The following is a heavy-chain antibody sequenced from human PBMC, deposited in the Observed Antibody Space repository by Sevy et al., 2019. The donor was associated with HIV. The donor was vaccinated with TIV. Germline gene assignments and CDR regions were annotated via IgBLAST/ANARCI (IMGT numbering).Heavy chain of an antibody. CDR3: AKDLTERYSTSSGDFDY. Sequence: GGSLRLSCAVSGFTFNVYGMHWVRQAPGKGLQWVAFTRYDGSTKYYADSVKGRFTISRDNSKNTLYLQMNSLRVEDTAMYYCAKDLTERYSTSSGDFDYWGQGSLVTVSS. D-gene: IGHD6-6*01. V-gene: IGHV3-30*02. CDR2: TRYDGSTK. J-gene: IGHJ4*02. CDR1: GFTFNVYG.